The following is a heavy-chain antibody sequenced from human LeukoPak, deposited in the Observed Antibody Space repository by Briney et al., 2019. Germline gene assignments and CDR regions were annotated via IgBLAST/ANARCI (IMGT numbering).Heavy chain of an antibody. V-gene: IGHV4-34*01. CDR3: ARPRIVGAPGYFQH. Sequence: PSETLSLTCAVYGGSFSGYYWSWIRQPPRKGLEWMGEINHSGSTNYNPSLKSRVTISVDTSKNQFSLKLSSVTAADTAVYYCARPRIVGAPGYFQHWGQGTLVTVSS. CDR1: GGSFSGYY. CDR2: INHSGST. D-gene: IGHD1-26*01. J-gene: IGHJ1*01.